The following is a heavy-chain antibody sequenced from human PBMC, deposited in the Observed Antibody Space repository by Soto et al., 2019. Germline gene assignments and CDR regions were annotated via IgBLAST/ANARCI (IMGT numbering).Heavy chain of an antibody. Sequence: QVQLEESGPGLVKPSETLSLTCAVSGDSISSPNWWSWYRQPPGKGLELIGEMFASGSSNNHPSLNGRVTISLDTSKNHFSLKLTSLAAADTAIYYCAREGFDHRPDYWGQGIPVTVSS. CDR1: GDSISSPNW. CDR3: AREGFDHRPDY. CDR2: MFASGSS. V-gene: IGHV4-4*02. J-gene: IGHJ4*02.